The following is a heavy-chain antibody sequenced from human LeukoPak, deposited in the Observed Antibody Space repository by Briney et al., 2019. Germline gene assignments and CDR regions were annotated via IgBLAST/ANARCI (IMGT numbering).Heavy chain of an antibody. Sequence: SQTLSLTCTVSGGSISRGDYYWSWIRQPPGKGLEWIGYIYYSGSTYYNPSLKSRVTISVDTSRNQFSLKLSSVTAADTAVYYCAREVPPPAFDIWGQGTMVTVSS. CDR2: IYYSGST. J-gene: IGHJ3*02. CDR1: GGSISRGDYY. V-gene: IGHV4-30-4*08. CDR3: AREVPPPAFDI.